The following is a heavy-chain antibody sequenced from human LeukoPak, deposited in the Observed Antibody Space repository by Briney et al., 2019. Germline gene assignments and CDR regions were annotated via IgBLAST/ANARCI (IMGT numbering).Heavy chain of an antibody. CDR2: IYTSGST. CDR1: DYSISSGHY. Sequence: SETLSLTCAVSDYSISSGHYWGWIRQPAGKGLEWIGRIYTSGSTNYNPSLKSRVTMSVDTSKNQFSLKLSSVTAADTAVYYCARDWVQYYDILTGYQQFDPWGQGTLVTVSS. CDR3: ARDWVQYYDILTGYQQFDP. D-gene: IGHD3-9*01. J-gene: IGHJ5*02. V-gene: IGHV4-4*07.